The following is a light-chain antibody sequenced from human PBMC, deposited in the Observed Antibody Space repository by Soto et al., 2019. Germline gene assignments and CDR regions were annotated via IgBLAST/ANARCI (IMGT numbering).Light chain of an antibody. V-gene: IGKV3-20*01. CDR3: QQFGGSPPVT. CDR2: GAS. J-gene: IGKJ2*01. Sequence: EIVMTQSPVTLSVSPGERATLSCRASQNIRTNLAWYQQKPGQPPRLLIYGASSRATGIPDKFSGSGSGTDFTLTIARLEPEDFAVYYCQQFGGSPPVTFGQGTKLQIK. CDR1: QNIRTN.